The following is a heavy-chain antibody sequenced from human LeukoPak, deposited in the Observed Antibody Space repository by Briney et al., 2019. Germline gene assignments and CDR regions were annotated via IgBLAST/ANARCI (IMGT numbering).Heavy chain of an antibody. CDR2: IYYTGRT. Sequence: PSETLSLTCTVSGGSISSYYWSWIRQPSGKELEWIAYIYYTGRTNYNPSLKSRVTISVDTSKNQFSLKVTSVTAADTAVYYCARANYCDYYFDYWGQGTLVTVSS. CDR3: ARANYCDYYFDY. V-gene: IGHV4-59*01. D-gene: IGHD4-17*01. J-gene: IGHJ4*02. CDR1: GGSISSYY.